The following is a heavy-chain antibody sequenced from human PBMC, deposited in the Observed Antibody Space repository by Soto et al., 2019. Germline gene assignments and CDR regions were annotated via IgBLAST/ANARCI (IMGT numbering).Heavy chain of an antibody. CDR1: GGTFSSYA. J-gene: IGHJ3*02. CDR2: IIPIFGTA. CDR3: ARGWGQWLVRVRAYDI. D-gene: IGHD6-19*01. V-gene: IGHV1-69*13. Sequence: GASVKVSCKASGGTFSSYAISWVRQAPGQGLEWMGGIIPIFGTANYAQKFQGRVTITADESTSTAYMELSSLRSEDTAVYYCARGWGQWLVRVRAYDIWGQGTMVTVSS.